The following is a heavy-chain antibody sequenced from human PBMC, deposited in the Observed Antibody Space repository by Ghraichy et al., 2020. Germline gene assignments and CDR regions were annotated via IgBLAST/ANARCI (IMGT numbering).Heavy chain of an antibody. V-gene: IGHV1-18*04. CDR2: ISAYNGNT. CDR3: ARARDYDFWSGSSNWFDP. D-gene: IGHD3-3*01. Sequence: ASVKVSCKASGYTFTSYGISWVRQAPGQGLEWMGWISAYNGNTNYAQKLQGRVTMTTDTSTSTAYMELRSLRSDDTAVYYCARARDYDFWSGSSNWFDPWCQGTLVTVSS. CDR1: GYTFTSYG. J-gene: IGHJ5*02.